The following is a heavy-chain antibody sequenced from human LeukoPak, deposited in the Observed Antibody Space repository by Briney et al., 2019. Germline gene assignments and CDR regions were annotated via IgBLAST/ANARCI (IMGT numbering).Heavy chain of an antibody. CDR3: ARTDFDSDY. J-gene: IGHJ4*02. CDR2: ISSSGSTI. D-gene: IGHD3-3*01. CDR1: GFTFSSYE. Sequence: PGGSLRLSCAASGFTFSSYEMNWVRQAPGKGLEWVSYISSSGSTIYYADSVKGRFTISRDNAKNSLYLQMNSLRAEDTAVYYCARTDFDSDYWGQGTLVTVSS. V-gene: IGHV3-48*03.